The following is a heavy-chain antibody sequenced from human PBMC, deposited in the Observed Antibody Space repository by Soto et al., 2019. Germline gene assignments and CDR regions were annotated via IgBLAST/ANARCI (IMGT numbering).Heavy chain of an antibody. CDR2: VYDSGST. CDR1: GASINSYF. V-gene: IGHV4-59*01. D-gene: IGHD2-2*02. CDR3: ARGLDYTGQRIFRFDS. J-gene: IGHJ5*01. Sequence: SETLSLTCSVSGASINSYFWSWIRQSPEKGLEWIGYVYDSGSTEYNPSLRSRITISIDTSKNHFSLKVRSVTPADTAVYYCARGLDYTGQRIFRFDSWGRGTRVTVSS.